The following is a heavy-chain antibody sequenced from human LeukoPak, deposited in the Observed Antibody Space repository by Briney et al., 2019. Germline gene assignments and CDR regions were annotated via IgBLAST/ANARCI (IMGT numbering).Heavy chain of an antibody. V-gene: IGHV4-34*01. CDR1: GGSFSDYY. D-gene: IGHD3-22*01. CDR3: ARGRQDVNMILVVMAGVSYYLDV. CDR2: MSRSGSS. J-gene: IGHJ6*03. Sequence: PSETLSLTCAVHGGSFSDYYWTWIRQAPGKGLEWIGEMSRSGSSNYNPSLKSRVTISVDTSKNQFSLKLRSVTAADTAVYYCARGRQDVNMILVVMAGVSYYLDVWSKGTTVTVS.